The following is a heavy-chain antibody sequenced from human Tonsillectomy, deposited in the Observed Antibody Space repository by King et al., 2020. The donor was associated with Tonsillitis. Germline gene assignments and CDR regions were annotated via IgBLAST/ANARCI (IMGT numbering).Heavy chain of an antibody. CDR2: ISSSSSYI. D-gene: IGHD4-17*01. Sequence: VQLVESGGGLVKPGGSLRLSCAASGFTFSSYSMNWVRQAPGKGLEWVSSISSSSSYIFYADSVKGRFTVSRVNAKNSLYLQVNSLRAEDTAVYYCARDDYGDAFDIWGQGKMVTVSS. V-gene: IGHV3-21*06. CDR3: ARDDYGDAFDI. J-gene: IGHJ3*02. CDR1: GFTFSSYS.